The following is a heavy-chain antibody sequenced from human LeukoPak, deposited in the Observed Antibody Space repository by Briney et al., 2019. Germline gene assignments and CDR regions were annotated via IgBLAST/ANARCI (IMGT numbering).Heavy chain of an antibody. Sequence: GSSVKVSCKASGGTFSSYATSWVRQAPGQGLEWMGRIIPIFGTANYAQKFQGRVTITTDESTSTAYMELSSLRSEDTAVYYCARDSSGWFDDAFDTWGQGTMVTVSS. D-gene: IGHD6-19*01. J-gene: IGHJ3*02. CDR1: GGTFSSYA. V-gene: IGHV1-69*05. CDR2: IIPIFGTA. CDR3: ARDSSGWFDDAFDT.